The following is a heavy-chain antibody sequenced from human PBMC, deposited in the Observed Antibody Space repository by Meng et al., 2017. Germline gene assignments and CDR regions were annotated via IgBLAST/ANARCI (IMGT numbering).Heavy chain of an antibody. CDR2: IYWDDDK. D-gene: IGHD3-3*01. V-gene: IGHV2-5*02. Sequence: QITLKGSGPTLVKPTQTLTLTCTFSGFSLSTSGVGVGWIRQPPGKALEWLALIYWDDDKRYSPSLKSRLTITKDTSKNQVVLTMTNMDPVDTATYYCAHSKKTYYDFWSGYLGYYFDYWGQGTLVTVSS. CDR1: GFSLSTSGVG. CDR3: AHSKKTYYDFWSGYLGYYFDY. J-gene: IGHJ4*02.